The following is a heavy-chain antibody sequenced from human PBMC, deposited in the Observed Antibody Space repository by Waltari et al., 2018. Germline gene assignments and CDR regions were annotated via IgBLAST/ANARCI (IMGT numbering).Heavy chain of an antibody. D-gene: IGHD3-16*01. J-gene: IGHJ4*02. CDR3: ARELLGGGAFDS. Sequence: KKPGASVKVSCKASGYRFTDHAMNWVRQAPGHGLQFLGWINTNTHNPFYERGFAGRFVFSLDTSISTVYLEINSLKTEDNAVYYCARELLGGGAFDSWGQGTLVSVSS. CDR1: GYRFTDHA. V-gene: IGHV7-4-1*02. CDR2: INTNTHNP.